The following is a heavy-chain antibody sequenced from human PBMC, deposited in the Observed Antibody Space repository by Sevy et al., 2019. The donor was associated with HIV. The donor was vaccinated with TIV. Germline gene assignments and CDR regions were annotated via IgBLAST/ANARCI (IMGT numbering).Heavy chain of an antibody. CDR2: INPNRGGT. D-gene: IGHD3-3*01. J-gene: IGHJ6*02. CDR3: ARGMSAYLLANGMDV. Sequence: ASVKVSCKAYGYTFSDYYMHWVRQAPGQGLEWMGWINPNRGGTNYAHKFQGRVTMTRDTSISTAYMELSSLRADDTAIYYCARGMSAYLLANGMDVWGQGTTVTVSS. V-gene: IGHV1-2*07. CDR1: GYTFSDYY.